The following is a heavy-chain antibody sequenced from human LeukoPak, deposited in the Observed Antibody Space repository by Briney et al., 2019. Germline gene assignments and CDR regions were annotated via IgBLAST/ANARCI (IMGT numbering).Heavy chain of an antibody. D-gene: IGHD2-2*01. Sequence: SETLSLTCAVYGGSFSGYYWSWIRQPPGKGLEWIGEINHSGSTNYNPSLESRVTISVDTSKNQFSLKLSSVTAADTAVYYCARKRRYCSSTSCYVGYYYYGMDVWGQGTTVTVSS. V-gene: IGHV4-34*01. J-gene: IGHJ6*02. CDR1: GGSFSGYY. CDR2: INHSGST. CDR3: ARKRRYCSSTSCYVGYYYYGMDV.